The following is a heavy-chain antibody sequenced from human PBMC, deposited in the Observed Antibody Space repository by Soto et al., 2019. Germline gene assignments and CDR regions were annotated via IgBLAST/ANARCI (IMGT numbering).Heavy chain of an antibody. CDR3: ARGFSSYSEH. D-gene: IGHD3-10*01. CDR1: GYTFVDYD. V-gene: IGHV1-8*01. J-gene: IGHJ1*01. CDR2: MNPNTGNT. Sequence: ASVKVSCKASGYTFVDYDINWVRQAAGQGLEWMAWMNPNTGNTAYAQKFQGRVTLTRDTSISTVYMDLSSLTSADTAVYFCARGFSSYSEHWAQGTPVTVSS.